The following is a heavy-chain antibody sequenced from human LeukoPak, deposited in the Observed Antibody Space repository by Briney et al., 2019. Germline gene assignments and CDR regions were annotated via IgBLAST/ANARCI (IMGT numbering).Heavy chain of an antibody. Sequence: GGSLRLSCAASGFTFSSYWMHWVRQATGKGLVGVSRINDEGRSTSYADSVKGRFTISRDNAKNTLYLQMNSLRAEDTAVYYCARAGSGTFRDFDYWGQGTLVTVSS. CDR2: INDEGRST. V-gene: IGHV3-74*01. D-gene: IGHD1-26*01. J-gene: IGHJ4*02. CDR1: GFTFSSYW. CDR3: ARAGSGTFRDFDY.